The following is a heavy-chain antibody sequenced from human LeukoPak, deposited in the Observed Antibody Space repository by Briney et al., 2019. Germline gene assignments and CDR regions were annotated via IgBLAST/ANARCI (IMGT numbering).Heavy chain of an antibody. J-gene: IGHJ5*02. CDR2: ISAYNGNT. Sequence: GASVKVSCKASGYTFFSYGINWVRQAPGQGLEWMGWISAYNGNTNYAQKLQGRVTMTTDTSTSTAYMELRSLRSDDTAVYYCARDRRYSSLNWFDPWGQGTLVTVSS. CDR3: ARDRRYSSLNWFDP. D-gene: IGHD6-19*01. CDR1: GYTFFSYG. V-gene: IGHV1-18*01.